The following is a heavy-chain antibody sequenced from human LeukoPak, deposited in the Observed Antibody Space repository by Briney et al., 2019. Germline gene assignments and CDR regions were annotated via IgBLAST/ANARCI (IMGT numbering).Heavy chain of an antibody. Sequence: GGSLRLSCAASGFTFSSYGMHWVRQAPGKGLEWVAVISYDGSNKYYADSVKGRFTISRDNSKNTLYLQMNSLRAEDTAVYYCAKDEIVVVTTSPGYWGQGTLVTSSS. D-gene: IGHD3-22*01. V-gene: IGHV3-30*18. J-gene: IGHJ4*02. CDR2: ISYDGSNK. CDR3: AKDEIVVVTTSPGY. CDR1: GFTFSSYG.